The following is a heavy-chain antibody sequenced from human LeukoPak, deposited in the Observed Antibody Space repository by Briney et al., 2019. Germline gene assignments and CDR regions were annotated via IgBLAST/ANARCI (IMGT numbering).Heavy chain of an antibody. Sequence: GESLKISSKGSGYSFTSYCIGWVRQMPGKGLEWMGIIYPGDSDTRYSPSFQGQVTISADKSISTAYLQWSSLKASDTAMYYCARTVRDESSPLIRLWSRVSYYYYMDVWGKGTTVTVSS. D-gene: IGHD5-18*01. CDR1: GYSFTSYC. CDR2: IYPGDSDT. V-gene: IGHV5-51*01. J-gene: IGHJ6*03. CDR3: ARTVRDESSPLIRLWSRVSYYYYMDV.